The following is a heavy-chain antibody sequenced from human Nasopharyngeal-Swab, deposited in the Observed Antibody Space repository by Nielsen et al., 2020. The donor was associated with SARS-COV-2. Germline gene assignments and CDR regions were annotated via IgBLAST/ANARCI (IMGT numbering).Heavy chain of an antibody. D-gene: IGHD3/OR15-3a*01. J-gene: IGHJ3*02. V-gene: IGHV1-69*13. Sequence: SVKVSCKASGGTFISYAISWVRQAPGQGLEWMGGIIPIFGTANYAQKFQGRVTITADESTSTAYMELSSLRSEDTAVYYCASWTGDDAFDIWGQGTMVTVSS. CDR3: ASWTGDDAFDI. CDR1: GGTFISYA. CDR2: IIPIFGTA.